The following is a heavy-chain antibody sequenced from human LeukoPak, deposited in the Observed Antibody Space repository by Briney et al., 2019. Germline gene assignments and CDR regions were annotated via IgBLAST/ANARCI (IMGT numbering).Heavy chain of an antibody. J-gene: IGHJ4*02. D-gene: IGHD3-9*01. Sequence: SETLSLTCTVSGGSISTYYWSWIRQPPGKGLEWIGYIYYSGSTNYNPSLKSRVTISVDTSKNQFSLKLSSVTAADTAVYYCASTLRYSTDFDYWGQGTLVTVSS. CDR1: GGSISTYY. V-gene: IGHV4-59*12. CDR2: IYYSGST. CDR3: ASTLRYSTDFDY.